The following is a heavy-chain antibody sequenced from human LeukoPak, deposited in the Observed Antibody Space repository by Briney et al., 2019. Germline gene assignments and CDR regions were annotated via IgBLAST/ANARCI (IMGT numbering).Heavy chain of an antibody. D-gene: IGHD5-12*01. CDR3: TTDRGYSGYHVSYYYGMDV. CDR2: IKSKTEGGTT. V-gene: IGHV3-15*01. CDR1: GFTFSNAW. Sequence: KPGGSLRLSCAASGFTFSNAWMSWVRQAPGKGLEWVGRIKSKTEGGTTDDAAPVKGRFTISRDDSKNTVHLQMNSLKTEDTAVYYCTTDRGYSGYHVSYYYGMDVWGQGTTVTVSS. J-gene: IGHJ6*02.